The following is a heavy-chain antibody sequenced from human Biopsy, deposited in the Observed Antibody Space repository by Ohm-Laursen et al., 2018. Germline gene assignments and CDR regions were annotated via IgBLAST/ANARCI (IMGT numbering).Heavy chain of an antibody. Sequence: GILSLTCAVSGGSISSDYWSWIRQTPGKGLERIGYIYYSGSTNYNPSLKSRVTISVDTSKNQFSLRLNSVTAVDTAVYYCARATNSTGWPYYYFYGMDVWGQGTTVTVSS. CDR2: IYYSGST. V-gene: IGHV4-59*01. CDR3: ARATNSTGWPYYYFYGMDV. J-gene: IGHJ6*02. CDR1: GGSISSDY. D-gene: IGHD2/OR15-2a*01.